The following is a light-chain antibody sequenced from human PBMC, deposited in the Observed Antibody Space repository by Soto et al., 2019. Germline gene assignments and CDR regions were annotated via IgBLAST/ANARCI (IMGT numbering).Light chain of an antibody. CDR1: SSDVGDYTY. CDR3: CSYAGSYV. CDR2: DVS. J-gene: IGLJ1*01. V-gene: IGLV2-8*01. Sequence: QSVLTQPPSASGSPGQSVTISCTGTSSDVGDYTYVSWYQQHPGKAPKLMIYDVSKRPSGVPDRFSGSKSGNTASLTISGLQAEDEADYYCCSYAGSYVFGTGTKVTVL.